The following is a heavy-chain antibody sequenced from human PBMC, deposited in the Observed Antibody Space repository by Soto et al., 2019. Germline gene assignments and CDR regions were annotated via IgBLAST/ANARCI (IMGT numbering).Heavy chain of an antibody. V-gene: IGHV1-2*02. J-gene: IGHJ4*02. CDR2: IGPESGAT. CDR3: GRGRSGQIVVFY. Sequence: ASLKVSCTASGYTFTGHYIHWVRQAPEQGPEWMGEIGPESGATRYAQKFQGRVTMTRDMSITTVYMELNNLSPDDTAVYFCGRGRSGQIVVFYWGQVTPVTVSS. CDR1: GYTFTGHY. D-gene: IGHD1-26*01.